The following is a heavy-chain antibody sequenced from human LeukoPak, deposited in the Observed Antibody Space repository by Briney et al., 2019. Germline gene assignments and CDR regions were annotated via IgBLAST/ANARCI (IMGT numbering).Heavy chain of an antibody. CDR3: ARSATTVTPLDY. Sequence: PGGALRLSCAASGFTFSSYAMHWVRQAPGKGLEWVAAISYDGSNKYYPDSVDGRITIANDNSNNTLYLQMSSLRAEDTAVYYCARSATTVTPLDYWGQGTLVTVSS. J-gene: IGHJ4*02. CDR2: ISYDGSNK. CDR1: GFTFSSYA. D-gene: IGHD4-11*01. V-gene: IGHV3-30*15.